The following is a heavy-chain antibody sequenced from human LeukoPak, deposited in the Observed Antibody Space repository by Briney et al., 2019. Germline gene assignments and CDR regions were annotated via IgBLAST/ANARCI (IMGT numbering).Heavy chain of an antibody. Sequence: GGSLRLSCAASGFTFSSYGMHWARQAPGKGLEWVAVISYDGSNKYYADSVKGRFTISRDNSKNTLYLQMNSLRAEDTAVYYCAKDRWGYCSSTSCHLNWFDPWGQGTLVTVSS. CDR1: GFTFSSYG. CDR2: ISYDGSNK. V-gene: IGHV3-30*18. D-gene: IGHD2-2*01. J-gene: IGHJ5*02. CDR3: AKDRWGYCSSTSCHLNWFDP.